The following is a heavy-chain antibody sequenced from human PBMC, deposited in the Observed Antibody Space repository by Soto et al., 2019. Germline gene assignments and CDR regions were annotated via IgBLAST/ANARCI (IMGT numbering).Heavy chain of an antibody. V-gene: IGHV3-74*01. CDR3: ARDSVGSSWPPPFDY. J-gene: IGHJ4*02. D-gene: IGHD6-13*01. CDR2: INGDGSST. CDR1: GFPFNDYY. Sequence: GGSLRLSCATSGFPFNDYYMTWIRQPPGKGLVWVSRINGDGSSTTYADSVKGRFTISRDNAKNTVYLEMNSLRAEDAAVYYCARDSVGSSWPPPFDYWGQGTLVTVSS.